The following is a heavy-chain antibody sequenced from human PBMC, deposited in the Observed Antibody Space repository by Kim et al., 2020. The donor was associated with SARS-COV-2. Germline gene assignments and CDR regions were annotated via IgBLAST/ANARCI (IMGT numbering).Heavy chain of an antibody. V-gene: IGHV3-53*01. CDR3: ARDPPPLAARPPQEYYYYGMDV. J-gene: IGHJ6*02. Sequence: GGSLRLSCAASGFTVSSNYMSWVRQAPGKGLEWVSVIYSGGSTYYADSVKGRFTISRDNSKNTLYLQMNSLRAEDTAVYYCARDPPPLAARPPQEYYYYGMDVWGQGTTVTVSS. CDR1: GFTVSSNY. D-gene: IGHD6-6*01. CDR2: IYSGGST.